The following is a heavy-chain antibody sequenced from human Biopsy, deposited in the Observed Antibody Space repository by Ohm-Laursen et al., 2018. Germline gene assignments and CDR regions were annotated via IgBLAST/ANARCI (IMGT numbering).Heavy chain of an antibody. CDR3: ARDRYRWDMAAVVAAHYNEYYHALDV. CDR2: ISDYSGNT. D-gene: IGHD2-15*01. CDR1: GYSFSNYG. V-gene: IGHV1-18*01. Sequence: GASVKVSCNASGYSFSNYGISWVRQAPGQGLEWMGWISDYSGNTNYAQNFQDRVTMTADTSTQVAYMELRSLRSDDTAIYYCARDRYRWDMAAVVAAHYNEYYHALDVWGQGTAVTVSS. J-gene: IGHJ6*02.